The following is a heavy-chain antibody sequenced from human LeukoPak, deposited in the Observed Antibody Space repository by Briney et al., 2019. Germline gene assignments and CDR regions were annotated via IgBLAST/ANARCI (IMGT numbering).Heavy chain of an antibody. D-gene: IGHD1-26*01. Sequence: SETLSLTCGVSGGSITTTNYWSWVRQPPGGGLEWIGEISLAGRTRYNPSLKSRVNISIDESKNHLYLNLASVTAADTAVYNCSRESGPFCPFGHWGQGTLVAVTS. CDR2: ISLAGRT. CDR1: GGSITTTNY. CDR3: SRESGPFCPFGH. V-gene: IGHV4-4*02. J-gene: IGHJ4*02.